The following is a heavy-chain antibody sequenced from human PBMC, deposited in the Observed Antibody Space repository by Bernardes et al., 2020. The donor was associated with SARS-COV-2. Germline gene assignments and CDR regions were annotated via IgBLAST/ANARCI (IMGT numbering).Heavy chain of an antibody. CDR3: ARDLSHLVRRGFDL. V-gene: IGHV4-59*01. D-gene: IGHD3-10*01. J-gene: IGHJ2*01. Sequence: SNTLYVSCTVSGGSIGSYYWAWIRQPPGKGLEWIGYIYYSGSTNYNPSLKSRVTISVDRSQNQFSLNLSSVTPADTAVYYCARDLSHLVRRGFDLWGRGTLVTVSS. CDR1: GGSIGSYY. CDR2: IYYSGST.